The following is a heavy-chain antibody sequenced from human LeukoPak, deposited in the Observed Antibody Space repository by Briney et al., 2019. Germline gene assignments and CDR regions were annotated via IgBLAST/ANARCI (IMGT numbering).Heavy chain of an antibody. CDR2: INLSGST. J-gene: IGHJ4*02. CDR3: ARLGPLRYFDWLLETSNFDY. D-gene: IGHD3-9*01. CDR1: GGSFSGSY. V-gene: IGHV4-34*01. Sequence: SETLSLTCGVSGGSFSGSYWGRIRQPPGKGLEWIGEINLSGSTNYNSSLTSRVTISVDTSKNQFSLKLSSVTAADTAVYYCARLGPLRYFDWLLETSNFDYWGQGTLVTVSS.